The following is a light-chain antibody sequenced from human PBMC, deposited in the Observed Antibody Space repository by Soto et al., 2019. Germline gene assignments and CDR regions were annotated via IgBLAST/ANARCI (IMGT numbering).Light chain of an antibody. V-gene: IGKV1-33*01. J-gene: IGKJ5*01. CDR2: HAS. CDR3: QQYYGLPPLT. CDR1: QNITNN. Sequence: DRVTITCQASQNITNNLSWYQQKPGKAPNLLIYHASKLSKVVSSRFGASESRTDFFFIITRLQREDLATYYCQQYYGLPPLTFGQGTRLEIK.